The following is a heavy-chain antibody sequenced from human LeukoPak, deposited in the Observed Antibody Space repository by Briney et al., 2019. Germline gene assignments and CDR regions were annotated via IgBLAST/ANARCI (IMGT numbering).Heavy chain of an antibody. CDR2: IYSGGST. V-gene: IGHV3-66*01. CDR3: AGAPSSGWPDFDY. Sequence: TGGSLRLSCAASGFTVSSNYMSWVRQAPGKGLDWVSVIYSGGSTYYADSVKGRFTISRDNSKNTLYLQMNSLRAEDTAVYYCAGAPSSGWPDFDYWGQGTLVTVSS. J-gene: IGHJ4*02. D-gene: IGHD6-19*01. CDR1: GFTVSSNY.